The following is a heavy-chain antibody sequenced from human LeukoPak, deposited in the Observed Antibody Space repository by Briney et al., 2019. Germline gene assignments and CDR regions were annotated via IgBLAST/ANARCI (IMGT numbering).Heavy chain of an antibody. CDR1: GFTFDDYA. D-gene: IGHD1-26*01. J-gene: IGHJ6*03. V-gene: IGHV3-9*01. CDR2: ISWNSGCI. Sequence: PGGSLRLSCAASGFTFDDYAMHWVRQAPGKGLEWVSGISWNSGCIGYADSVKGRFTISRDNAKNTLYLQMNSLRAEDTAVYYCAKEGEGSFGYYYYMDVWGKGTTVTVSS. CDR3: AKEGEGSFGYYYYMDV.